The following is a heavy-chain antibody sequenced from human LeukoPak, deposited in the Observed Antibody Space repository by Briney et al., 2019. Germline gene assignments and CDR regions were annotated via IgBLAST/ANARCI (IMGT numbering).Heavy chain of an antibody. D-gene: IGHD2-2*01. V-gene: IGHV1-69*04. J-gene: IGHJ4*02. Sequence: SVKVSCKASGGTFSSYAISWVRQAPGQGLEWMGRIIPILGIANYAQKFQGRVTITADKSTSTAYMELSSLRSEDTAAYYCAREVESLGPGPTDYWGQGTLVTVSS. CDR3: AREVESLGPGPTDY. CDR2: IIPILGIA. CDR1: GGTFSSYA.